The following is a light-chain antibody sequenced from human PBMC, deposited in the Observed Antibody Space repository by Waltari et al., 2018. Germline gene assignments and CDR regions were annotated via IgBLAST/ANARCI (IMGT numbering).Light chain of an antibody. CDR2: HAP. CDR3: QHYNRWPPLT. J-gene: IGKJ4*01. Sequence: EVVMTQSPATLSVSPGERATLSCRASQSIATDLAWYQHKPGQAPRLLIYHAPPRATAIPTRFRGSGSGTDFTLTISGLQSEDSAVYYCQHYNRWPPLTFGGGTKVEI. V-gene: IGKV3D-15*01. CDR1: QSIATD.